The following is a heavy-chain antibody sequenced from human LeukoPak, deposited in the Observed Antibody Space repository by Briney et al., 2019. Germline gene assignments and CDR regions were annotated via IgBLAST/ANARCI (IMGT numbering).Heavy chain of an antibody. CDR3: ARDLGGSFDY. CDR1: GFTVSSNY. CDR2: IYSGGST. D-gene: IGHD1-26*01. Sequence: GGSLRLSCAASGFTVSSNYMSWVRQAPGKGLEWVSVIYSGGSTYYADSEKGRFTISRHNSKNTLYLQMNSLRAEDTAVYYCARDLGGSFDYWGQGTLVTVSS. V-gene: IGHV3-53*04. J-gene: IGHJ4*02.